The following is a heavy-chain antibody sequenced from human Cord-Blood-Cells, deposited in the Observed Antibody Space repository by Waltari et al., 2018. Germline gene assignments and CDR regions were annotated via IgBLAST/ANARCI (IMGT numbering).Heavy chain of an antibody. CDR1: GGSISSSSYY. Sequence: QLQLQESGPGLVKPSETLSLTCTVSGGSISSSSYYWGWIRQPPGKGLEWIGSIYYSGSTYYNPSLKSRVTISVDTSNNQFSLKLSSVTAADTAVYYCARLTYDSSGYFIDYWGQGTLVTVSS. CDR3: ARLTYDSSGYFIDY. J-gene: IGHJ4*02. CDR2: IYYSGST. V-gene: IGHV4-39*01. D-gene: IGHD3-22*01.